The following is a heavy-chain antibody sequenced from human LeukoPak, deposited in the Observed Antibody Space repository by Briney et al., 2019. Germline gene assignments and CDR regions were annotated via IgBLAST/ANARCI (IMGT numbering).Heavy chain of an antibody. D-gene: IGHD3-9*01. CDR2: RYDGSNK. Sequence: GGSLRLSCAASGFTFSTYGMHWVRQAPGKGLEWVAFRYDGSNKYYADSVKGRFTISRDNSKNTVYLQMNSLRAEDTAVYYCTRDLMDYDVSTGLHHYYMDVWGQGTTVTVSS. V-gene: IGHV3-30*02. CDR3: TRDLMDYDVSTGLHHYYMDV. CDR1: GFTFSTYG. J-gene: IGHJ6*02.